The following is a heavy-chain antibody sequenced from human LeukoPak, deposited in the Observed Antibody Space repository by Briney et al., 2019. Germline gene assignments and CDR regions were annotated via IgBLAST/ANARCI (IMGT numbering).Heavy chain of an antibody. CDR2: ISSSSSYI. Sequence: GGSLRLSCAASGFTFNSYSMNWVRQAPGKGLEWVSSISSSSSYIYYAGSVKGRFTISRDNAKNSLYLQMNSLRTEDTAVYYCARLATNGGYGYWGQGTLVTVSS. J-gene: IGHJ4*02. V-gene: IGHV3-21*01. CDR1: GFTFNSYS. CDR3: ARLATNGGYGY. D-gene: IGHD5-12*01.